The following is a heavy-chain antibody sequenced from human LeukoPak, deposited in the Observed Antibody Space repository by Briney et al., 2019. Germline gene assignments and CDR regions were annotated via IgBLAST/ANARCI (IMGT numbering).Heavy chain of an antibody. CDR2: IWAAGNDD. V-gene: IGHV3-33*01. D-gene: IGHD3-22*01. Sequence: PGGSLRLSCGASGFSFSLYVMHWVRQAPVKGLEWVAFIWAAGNDDFYADSVKGRFTISRDNSKNMVYLQINSLRAEDTALYYCVGDPPNSGYAFQVWGHGTVVTVSS. CDR3: VGDPPNSGYAFQV. CDR1: GFSFSLYV. J-gene: IGHJ3*01.